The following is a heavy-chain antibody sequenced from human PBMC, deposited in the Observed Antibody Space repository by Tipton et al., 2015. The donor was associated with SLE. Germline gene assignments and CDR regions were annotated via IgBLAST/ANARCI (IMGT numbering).Heavy chain of an antibody. D-gene: IGHD4/OR15-4a*01. CDR3: ARHRAKYDY. J-gene: IGHJ4*02. CDR2: IYPVDSDT. CDR1: GNSFTDYW. Sequence: VQLVQSGAEVKKPGESLKISCKVSGNSFTDYWIGWVRQMPGKGLEWMGIIYPVDSDTRYSPSFQGQVTISADMSLSTAYLQWSSLKASDTAMYYCARHRAKYDYWGQGTLVTVSS. V-gene: IGHV5-51*01.